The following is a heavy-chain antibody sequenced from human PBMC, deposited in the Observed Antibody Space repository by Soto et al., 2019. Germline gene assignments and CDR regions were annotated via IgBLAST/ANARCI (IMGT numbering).Heavy chain of an antibody. D-gene: IGHD6-13*01. CDR1: GFTVSSNY. J-gene: IGHJ4*02. CDR2: IYSGGST. CDR3: ARQWHSSSWYYFDY. V-gene: IGHV3-53*04. Sequence: EVQLVESGGGLVQPGGSLRLSCAASGFTVSSNYRSWVRQAPGKGLEWVSVIYSGGSTYYADSVKGRFTISRHNSKNTLYLQMNSLRAEDTAVYYCARQWHSSSWYYFDYWGQGTLVTVSS.